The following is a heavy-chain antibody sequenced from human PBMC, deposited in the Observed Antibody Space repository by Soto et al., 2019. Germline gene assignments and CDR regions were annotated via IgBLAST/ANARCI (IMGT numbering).Heavy chain of an antibody. CDR2: ISGYNGNT. CDR1: GYTFSNYG. Sequence: GASVKVSCKTSGYTFSNYGINWVRQAPGQGLEWMGWISGYNGNTNYAQTVQGRVTMTTDTSTGTVYMELRSLKSDDTAMYYCSRFIMVGGWFDPNYYHGMDVWGQGTTVTVSS. CDR3: SRFIMVGGWFDPNYYHGMDV. J-gene: IGHJ6*02. D-gene: IGHD6-19*01. V-gene: IGHV1-18*01.